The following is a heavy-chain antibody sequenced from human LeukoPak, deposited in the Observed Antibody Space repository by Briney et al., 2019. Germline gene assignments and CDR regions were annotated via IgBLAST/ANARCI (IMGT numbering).Heavy chain of an antibody. CDR3: ARQQWLDGFDI. D-gene: IGHD6-19*01. Sequence: SETLSLTCTVSGGSIGSSRYYWGWIRQPPGKGLEWIGTSYYSGSTYYNPSLKSRVTISVDTSRNQFSLKLSSVTAADTAVYYCARQQWLDGFDIWGQGTVVTVSS. V-gene: IGHV4-39*01. J-gene: IGHJ3*02. CDR1: GGSIGSSRYY. CDR2: SYYSGST.